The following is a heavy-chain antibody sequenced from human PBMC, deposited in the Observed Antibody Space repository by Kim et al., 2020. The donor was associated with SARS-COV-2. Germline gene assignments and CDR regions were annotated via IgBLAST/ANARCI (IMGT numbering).Heavy chain of an antibody. CDR2: INPSGGST. CDR3: ARDKAGGFWSLIGGAYFDY. D-gene: IGHD3-16*01. CDR1: GYTFTSYY. V-gene: IGHV1-46*01. Sequence: ASVKVSCKASGYTFTSYYMHWVRQAPGQGLEWMGIINPSGGSTSYAQKFQGRVTMTRDTSTSTVYMELSSLRSEDTAVYYCARDKAGGFWSLIGGAYFDYWGQGTLVTVSS. J-gene: IGHJ4*02.